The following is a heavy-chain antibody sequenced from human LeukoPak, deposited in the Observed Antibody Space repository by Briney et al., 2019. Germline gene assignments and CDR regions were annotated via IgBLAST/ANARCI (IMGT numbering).Heavy chain of an antibody. CDR3: AKTFYSSSWYDFDY. CDR2: ISGGGGTT. CDR1: GFTFSSYV. Sequence: GGSLRLSCAASGFTFSSYVMSWVRQAPGKGLEWVSVISGGGGTTYYADSVKGRFTISRDNSKSALYLQMNSLRAEDTAVYYCAKTFYSSSWYDFDYWAREPWSPSPQ. D-gene: IGHD6-13*01. V-gene: IGHV3-23*01. J-gene: IGHJ4*02.